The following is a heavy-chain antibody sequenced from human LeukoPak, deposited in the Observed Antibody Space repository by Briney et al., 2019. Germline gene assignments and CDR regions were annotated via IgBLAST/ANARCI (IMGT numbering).Heavy chain of an antibody. J-gene: IGHJ4*02. CDR1: GGSISSDY. CDR2: IYYSGST. V-gene: IGHV4-59*01. CDR3: ARVNGYCSSTSCQYYFDY. Sequence: SETLSLTCTVSGGSISSDYWSWIRQPPGKGLEWIGHIYYSGSTNYNPSLKSRVTISVDTSKNQFSLKLSSVTAADTAVYYCARVNGYCSSTSCQYYFDYWGQGTLVTVSS. D-gene: IGHD2-2*01.